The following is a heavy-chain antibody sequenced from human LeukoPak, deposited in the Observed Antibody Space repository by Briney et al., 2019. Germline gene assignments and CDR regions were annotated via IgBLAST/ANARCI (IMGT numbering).Heavy chain of an antibody. CDR2: ISAYKGNT. D-gene: IGHD3-16*02. V-gene: IGHV1-18*01. CDR1: GYTFTSYG. Sequence: GASVNVSCKASGYTFTSYGISWVRQAPGQGLEWMGWISAYKGNTNYAQKLQGRVTMTTDTSTSTAYMELRSLRSDDTAVYYCARAREDYDYVWGSYPKYYFDYWGQGTLVTVSS. CDR3: ARAREDYDYVWGSYPKYYFDY. J-gene: IGHJ4*02.